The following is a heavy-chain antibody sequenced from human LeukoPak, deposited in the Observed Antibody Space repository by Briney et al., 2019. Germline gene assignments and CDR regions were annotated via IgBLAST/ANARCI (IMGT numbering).Heavy chain of an antibody. D-gene: IGHD1-14*01. CDR1: GFSFSSYE. J-gene: IGHJ4*02. V-gene: IGHV3-48*03. CDR3: VRDGGAGFDY. Sequence: GGSLRLSCEASGFSFSSYEMNWVRQAPGKGLEWVSYTSISGYTIHYADSVKGRFTISRDDSKNTLYLQMDSLRAEDTAVYCCVRDGGAGFDYWGQGTLVTVSS. CDR2: TSISGYTI.